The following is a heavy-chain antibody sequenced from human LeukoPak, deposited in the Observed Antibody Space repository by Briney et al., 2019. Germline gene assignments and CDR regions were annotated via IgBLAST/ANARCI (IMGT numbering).Heavy chain of an antibody. CDR2: ISAYNGNT. Sequence: GASVKVSCKASGYMFTSYGINWVRQAPGQGLEWMGWISAYNGNTNYAQKLQGRVTMTTDTSTSTAYMELRSLRSDDTAVYYCARGRRYSYGPTDDWFDPWGQGTLVTVSS. CDR3: ARGRRYSYGPTDDWFDP. D-gene: IGHD5-18*01. J-gene: IGHJ5*02. CDR1: GYMFTSYG. V-gene: IGHV1-18*01.